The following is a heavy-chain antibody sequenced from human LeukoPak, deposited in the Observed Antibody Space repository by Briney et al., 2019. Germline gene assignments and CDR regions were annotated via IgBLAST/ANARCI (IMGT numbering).Heavy chain of an antibody. CDR1: GFTFSDYA. J-gene: IGHJ4*02. V-gene: IGHV3-30-3*01. D-gene: IGHD3-22*01. CDR3: ARDGAGHYYESSGYFAS. Sequence: GGSLRNSCAPSGFTFSDYAIHLVRQAPGKGLEWVAVISHDGSKKYYADSVKGRFTISRDSSRNKVYLQVKSLRAEDTAVYYCARDGAGHYYESSGYFASWGQGTLVTVSS. CDR2: ISHDGSKK.